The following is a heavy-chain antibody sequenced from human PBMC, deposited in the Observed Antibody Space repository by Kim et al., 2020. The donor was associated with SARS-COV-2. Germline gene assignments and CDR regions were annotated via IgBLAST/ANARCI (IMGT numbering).Heavy chain of an antibody. CDR2: ISYNGNNE. CDR3: ANFQN. Sequence: ISYNGNNEYYVESRKGRFTVSRDNSKNMVYLQMNSLRVEDTAVYYCANFQNWGQGTLVTVSS. V-gene: IGHV3-30*18. J-gene: IGHJ4*02.